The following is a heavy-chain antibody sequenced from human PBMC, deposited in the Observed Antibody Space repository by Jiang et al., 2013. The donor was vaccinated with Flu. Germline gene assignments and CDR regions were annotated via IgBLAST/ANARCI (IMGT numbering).Heavy chain of an antibody. J-gene: IGHJ4*02. V-gene: IGHV4-39*01. CDR3: ASPTAGYCSGGSCYSV. Sequence: PGLVKPSETLSLTCTVSGGSISGSNFYWGWIRQPPGKGLEWIGSIYSGSTYYNPSLKGRVTISEDTSKNQFSLKLNSVTAADTAVYYCASPTAGYCSGGSCYSVWGQGALVTVSS. CDR1: GGSISGSNFY. CDR2: IYSGST. D-gene: IGHD2-15*01.